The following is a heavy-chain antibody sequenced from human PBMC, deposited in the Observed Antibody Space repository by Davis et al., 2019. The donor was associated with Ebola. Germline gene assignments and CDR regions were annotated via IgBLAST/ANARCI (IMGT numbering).Heavy chain of an antibody. CDR1: GFTFSSYS. D-gene: IGHD3-10*01. Sequence: GGSLRLSCAASGFTFSSYSMNWVRQAPGKGLEWVSSISSSSSYIYYADSVKGRFTISRDNAKNSLYLQMNSLRAEDTAVYYCVRAKAGSAPNNWFDPWGQGTLVIVSS. CDR2: ISSSSSYI. V-gene: IGHV3-21*01. J-gene: IGHJ5*02. CDR3: VRAKAGSAPNNWFDP.